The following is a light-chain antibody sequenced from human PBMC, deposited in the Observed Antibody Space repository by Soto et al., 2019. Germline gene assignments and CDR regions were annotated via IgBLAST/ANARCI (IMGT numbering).Light chain of an antibody. Sequence: QSVLTQPPSASGTPGQRVTISCPGSSSNIGSNTVNWYQQLPGTAPKLLIYSNNQRPSGVPDRFSGSKSGTSASLAISGLQSEDEAEYYCAAWDDSLNGFYVFGTGTKLTVL. CDR1: SSNIGSNT. CDR2: SNN. CDR3: AAWDDSLNGFYV. J-gene: IGLJ1*01. V-gene: IGLV1-44*01.